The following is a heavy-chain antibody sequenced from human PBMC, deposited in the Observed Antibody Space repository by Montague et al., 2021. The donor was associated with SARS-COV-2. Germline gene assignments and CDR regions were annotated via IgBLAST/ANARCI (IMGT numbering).Heavy chain of an antibody. D-gene: IGHD3-10*01. Sequence: SETLSLTCTVSGGSISSYYWGWIRQPPGKGLEWIGSIYYSGSTYYNPSLKSRVTISVDTSKNQFSLKLSSVTAADTAVYYCARLTMVRGVIWAYYYYYGMDVWGQGTTVTVSS. CDR2: IYYSGST. CDR1: GGSISSYY. J-gene: IGHJ6*02. V-gene: IGHV4-39*01. CDR3: ARLTMVRGVIWAYYYYYGMDV.